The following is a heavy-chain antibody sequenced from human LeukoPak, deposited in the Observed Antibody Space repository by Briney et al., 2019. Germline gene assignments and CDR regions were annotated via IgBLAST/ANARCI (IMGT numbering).Heavy chain of an antibody. D-gene: IGHD3-10*01. CDR3: ARDQGGGRYYGEDY. V-gene: IGHV3-74*03. J-gene: IGHJ4*02. CDR1: GFAFNSYW. Sequence: PGGSLRLSCAASGFAFNSYWMTWVRQAPGKGLVWVSRINSDGSSTKYADSVKGRFTISRDNTKNTLYLQMNSLRAEDTAVYYCARDQGGGRYYGEDYWGQGTLVTVSS. CDR2: INSDGSST.